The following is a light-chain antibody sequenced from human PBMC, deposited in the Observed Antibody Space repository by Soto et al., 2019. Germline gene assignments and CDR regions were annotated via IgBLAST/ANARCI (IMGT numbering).Light chain of an antibody. CDR1: QNVRTN. CDR3: QQYNTWAAMT. Sequence: TRCPGTRALSPGERVALSCRTSQNVRTNYLAWYQQKPGQAPRLLIYGASTRATGLPARFSGSGYGTDFNLTISSPQSADFAVYSCQQYNTWAAMTVGQGTRLEIK. CDR2: GAS. V-gene: IGKV3-15*01. J-gene: IGKJ5*01.